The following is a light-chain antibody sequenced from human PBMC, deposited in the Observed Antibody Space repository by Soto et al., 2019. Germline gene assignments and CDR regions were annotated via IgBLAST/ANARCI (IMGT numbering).Light chain of an antibody. V-gene: IGKV3-11*01. CDR1: QSVRSY. J-gene: IGKJ3*01. CDR2: DAS. Sequence: EIVLTQSPATLSLSPGERATLSCRASQSVRSYLAWYQQKTGQAPRLLIYDASNRATGIPARFSGSGSGTDFTLTISSLEPEDFAVYYCQQRSNWPPVIFGPGTKVDIK. CDR3: QQRSNWPPVI.